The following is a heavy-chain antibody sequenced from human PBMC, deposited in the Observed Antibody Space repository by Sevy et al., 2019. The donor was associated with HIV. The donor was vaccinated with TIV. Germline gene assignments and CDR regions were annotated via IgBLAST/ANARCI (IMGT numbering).Heavy chain of an antibody. CDR1: GYTFTSYG. D-gene: IGHD3-10*01. J-gene: IGHJ3*02. CDR3: ARDLVLLWFGELLEGVAFDI. CDR2: ISAYNGNT. V-gene: IGHV1-18*01. Sequence: ASVKVSCKASGYTFTSYGISWVRQAPGQGLEWMGWISAYNGNTNYAQKLQDRVTMTTDTSTSTAYMELRSLRSDDTAVYYCARDLVLLWFGELLEGVAFDIWGQGTMVTVSS.